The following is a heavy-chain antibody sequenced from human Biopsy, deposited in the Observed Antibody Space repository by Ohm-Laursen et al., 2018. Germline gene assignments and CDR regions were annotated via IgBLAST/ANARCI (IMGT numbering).Heavy chain of an antibody. CDR2: IYYSGST. D-gene: IGHD3-16*01. V-gene: IGHV4-59*07. J-gene: IGHJ5*02. CDR1: GYSMSTYY. CDR3: ASFVVGGGGVGA. Sequence: SDTLSLTCSVSGYSMSTYYWSWIRQPPGKGLEWIGYIYYSGSTNYNPSLKSRVTISADTSRNEFSLRLASVTAADTAVYYCASFVVGGGGVGAWGQGTLVTVSS.